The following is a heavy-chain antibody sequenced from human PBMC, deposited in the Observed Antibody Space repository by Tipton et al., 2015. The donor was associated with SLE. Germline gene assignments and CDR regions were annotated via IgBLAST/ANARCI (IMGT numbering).Heavy chain of an antibody. CDR2: IYHSGST. CDR3: ARDSRFGYSSSSLFFDY. V-gene: IGHV4-4*02. CDR1: GGSISSSNW. D-gene: IGHD6-6*01. J-gene: IGHJ4*02. Sequence: TLSLTCAVSGGSISSSNWWSWVRQPPGKGLEWIGEIYHSGSTNYNPSLKSRVTISVDTSKNQFSLKLSSVTAADTAVYYCARDSRFGYSSSSLFFDYGGQGTLVTVSS.